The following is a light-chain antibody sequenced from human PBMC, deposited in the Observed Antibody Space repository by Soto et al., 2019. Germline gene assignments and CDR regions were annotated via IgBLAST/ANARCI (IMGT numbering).Light chain of an antibody. V-gene: IGKV1-33*01. J-gene: IGKJ5*01. CDR2: DAS. Sequence: DIQMTQSPSSLSASVGDRVTITCRASQDISNYLNWYQQRPGKAPNLLFYDASNLERGVPTSFSRSRSGNHFPFAITRLPHEDVATYYCQKSDSLPITFGQGTRLEI. CDR3: QKSDSLPIT. CDR1: QDISNY.